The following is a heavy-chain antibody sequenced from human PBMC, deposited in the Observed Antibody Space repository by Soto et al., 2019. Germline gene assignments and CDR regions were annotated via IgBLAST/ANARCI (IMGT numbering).Heavy chain of an antibody. CDR1: GGTFSSYT. V-gene: IGHV1-69*02. CDR2: IIPILGIA. D-gene: IGHD3-10*01. Sequence: ASVRVSCKASGGTFSSYTISWVRQAPGQGLEWMGRIIPILGIANYAQKFQGRVTITADKSTSTAYMELSSLRSEDTAVYYCAAGYGSGSYSPNFDYWGQGTPVTVSS. CDR3: AAGYGSGSYSPNFDY. J-gene: IGHJ4*02.